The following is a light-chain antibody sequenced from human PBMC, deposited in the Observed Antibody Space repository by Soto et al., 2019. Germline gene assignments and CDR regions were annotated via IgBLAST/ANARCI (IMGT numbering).Light chain of an antibody. V-gene: IGKV3-20*01. J-gene: IGKJ5*01. CDR1: QSAYSSY. CDR2: GAS. Sequence: PGDRAPLSCRSSQSAYSSYLSWYQQKPGQAPRLLIYGASNRATGIPDRFSGSGSGTDFTITITRLEPEDSAVYFCQQYTGPPTTFGQGTRLEI. CDR3: QQYTGPPTT.